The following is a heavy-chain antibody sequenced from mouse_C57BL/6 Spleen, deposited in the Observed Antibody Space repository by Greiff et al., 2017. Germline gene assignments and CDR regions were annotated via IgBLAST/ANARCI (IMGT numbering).Heavy chain of an antibody. CDR1: GFTFSNYW. D-gene: IGHD1-2*01. V-gene: IGHV6-3*01. CDR2: LRLKSDNYAT. CDR3: TGGGGSMDY. Sequence: DVKLVESGGGLVQPGGSMKLSCVASGFTFSNYWMNWVRQSPEKGLEWVAQLRLKSDNYATHYAESVTGRFTISRDDSNRSVYLQRNNVRAEDTGMYYSTGGGGSMDYWGQGTSVTVSS. J-gene: IGHJ4*01.